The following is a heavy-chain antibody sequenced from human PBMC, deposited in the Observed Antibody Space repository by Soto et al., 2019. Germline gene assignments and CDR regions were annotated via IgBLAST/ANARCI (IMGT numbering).Heavy chain of an antibody. J-gene: IGHJ6*02. CDR2: ISGYNGNT. CDR1: GYTFTNYV. V-gene: IGHV1-18*01. Sequence: GASVKVSCEASGYTFTNYVMHWVRQAPGQRLEWMGWISGYNGNTKYAEKFQGRVTMTTDTSTSTAHMELRSLRSDDTAVYYCAREGQAPYYYYGMDVWGQGTAVTVSS. CDR3: AREGQAPYYYYGMDV.